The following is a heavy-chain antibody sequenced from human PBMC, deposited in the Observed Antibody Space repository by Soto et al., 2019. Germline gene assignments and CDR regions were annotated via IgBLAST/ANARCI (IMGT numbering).Heavy chain of an antibody. Sequence: QVQVVESGGGVVQPGRSLSLSCAASGFTLSDYAMHWVRQAPGKGLEWVALLSNDGSNEKYANSLKGRFTISRDNSKSTVYLEMNGLRAEDTGVYYCVRGRGPGSYLVDYWGQGTLVTVSS. CDR2: LSNDGSNE. CDR3: VRGRGPGSYLVDY. CDR1: GFTLSDYA. V-gene: IGHV3-30-3*01. J-gene: IGHJ4*02. D-gene: IGHD3-10*01.